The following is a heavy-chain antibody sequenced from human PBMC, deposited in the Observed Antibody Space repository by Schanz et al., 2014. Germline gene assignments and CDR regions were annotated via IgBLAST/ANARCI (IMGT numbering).Heavy chain of an antibody. D-gene: IGHD5-18*01. Sequence: VQLVESGGDLVQPGGSQRLSCAASGFIFSSYGMHWVRQAPGKGLEWVAIIWYDGSNKYYADSVKGRFTISRDNSNNTLYLQMKSLRAEDTAVYYCAKYGGGYSYGFVEYWGQGILVTVSS. CDR1: GFIFSSYG. V-gene: IGHV3-33*08. CDR3: AKYGGGYSYGFVEY. CDR2: IWYDGSNK. J-gene: IGHJ4*02.